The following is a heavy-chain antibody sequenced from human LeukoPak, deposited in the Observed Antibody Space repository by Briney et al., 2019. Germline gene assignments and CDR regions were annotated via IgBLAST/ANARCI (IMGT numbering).Heavy chain of an antibody. V-gene: IGHV3-23*01. CDR3: ANQPSIAASSDTDF. CDR2: ISGGGRST. Sequence: GGSLRLSCAASGLTFSRYALSWVRQAPGRGLERVSAISGGGRSTYYADSVKGRFTISRDNSNNTLYLQVTNLRVDDTAVYFCANQPSIAASSDTDFWGQGTLVSVSS. D-gene: IGHD6-6*01. CDR1: GLTFSRYA. J-gene: IGHJ4*02.